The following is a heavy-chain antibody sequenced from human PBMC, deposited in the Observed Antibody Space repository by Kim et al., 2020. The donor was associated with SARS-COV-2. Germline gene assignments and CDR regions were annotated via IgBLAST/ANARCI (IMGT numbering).Heavy chain of an antibody. CDR1: GYTFTSYY. CDR3: ARDLAYCGGDCYSGIAY. Sequence: ASVKVSCKASGYTFTSYYIHWVRQAPGQGLEWMGIINPSGGSTTYAQKFQGRVTMTRDTSTNTIYMEMRSLRSDDTAVYYCARDLAYCGGDCYSGIAYWG. J-gene: IGHJ4*01. CDR2: INPSGGST. D-gene: IGHD2-21*02. V-gene: IGHV1-46*01.